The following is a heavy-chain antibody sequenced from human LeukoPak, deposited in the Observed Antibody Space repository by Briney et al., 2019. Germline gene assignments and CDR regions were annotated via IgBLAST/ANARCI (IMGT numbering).Heavy chain of an antibody. V-gene: IGHV1-69*13. CDR2: IIPIFGTA. J-gene: IGHJ5*02. Sequence: SVKVSCKASGGTFSSYAISWVRQAPGQGLEWMGGIIPIFGTANYAQKFQGRVTITADESTSTAYMELSSLRSEDTAVYYCARGELLWFGELCPWFDPWGQGTLVTASS. CDR1: GGTFSSYA. CDR3: ARGELLWFGELCPWFDP. D-gene: IGHD3-10*01.